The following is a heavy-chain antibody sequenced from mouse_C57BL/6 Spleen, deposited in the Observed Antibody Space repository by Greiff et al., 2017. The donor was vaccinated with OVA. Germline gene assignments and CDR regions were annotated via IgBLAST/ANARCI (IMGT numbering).Heavy chain of an antibody. V-gene: IGHV1-50*01. CDR3: ARVSYYDY. J-gene: IGHJ2*01. CDR2: IDPSDSYT. CDR1: GYTFTSYW. Sequence: QVQLQQSGAELVKPGASVKLSCKASGYTFTSYWMQWVKQRPGQGLEWIGEIDPSDSYTNYNQKFKGKATLTVDTSSSTAYMQLSSLTSEDSAVYYCARVSYYDYWGQGTTLTVSS.